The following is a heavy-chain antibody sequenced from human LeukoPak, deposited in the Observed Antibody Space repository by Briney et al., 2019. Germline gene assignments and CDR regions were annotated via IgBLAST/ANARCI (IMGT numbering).Heavy chain of an antibody. CDR2: IYYSGST. J-gene: IGHJ4*02. V-gene: IGHV4-31*03. CDR3: ARGGYSYGFGGCGAFG. D-gene: IGHD5-18*01. Sequence: SETLSLTCTVSGGSISSGGYYWSWIRQHPGKGLEWIGYIYYSGSTYYNPSLKSRVTISVDTSKNQFSLKLSSVTAADTAVYYCARGGYSYGFGGCGAFGWGQGTLVTVSS. CDR1: GGSISSGGYY.